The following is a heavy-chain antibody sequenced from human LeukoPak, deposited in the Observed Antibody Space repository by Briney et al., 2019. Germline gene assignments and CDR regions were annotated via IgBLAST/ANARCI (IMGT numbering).Heavy chain of an antibody. J-gene: IGHJ4*02. CDR2: IYYSGTT. CDR3: ARSSTTVTTWGFDY. Sequence: SETLSLTCTVSGGSMSSGDYYWSWIRRPPGKGLEWIAYIYYSGTTYYNPSLKSRVTISVDTSKNQLSLKLNSVTAADTAVYYCARSSTTVTTWGFDYWGQGTLVTVSS. D-gene: IGHD4-17*01. CDR1: GGSMSSGDYY. V-gene: IGHV4-30-4*01.